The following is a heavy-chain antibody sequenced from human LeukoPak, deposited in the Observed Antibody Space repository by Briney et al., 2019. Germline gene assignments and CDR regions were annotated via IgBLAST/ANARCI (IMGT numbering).Heavy chain of an antibody. Sequence: SQTLSLTCAISGDSFSSNTVAWNWIRQSPSRGLEWLGRTYYRSKWYSDHAIFGKSRITINPDTSKNQISLQLTSVTPEDTAVYYCARGARGLNWFDYWGQGTLVTVSS. CDR1: GDSFSSNTVA. V-gene: IGHV6-1*01. D-gene: IGHD3-16*01. CDR2: TYYRSKWYS. J-gene: IGHJ5*01. CDR3: ARGARGLNWFDY.